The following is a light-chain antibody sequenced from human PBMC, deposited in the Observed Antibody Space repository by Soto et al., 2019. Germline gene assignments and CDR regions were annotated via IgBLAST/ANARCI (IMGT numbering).Light chain of an antibody. CDR3: QHYNSYSEA. CDR2: KAS. Sequence: DIQMTQSPATLSASVGDRVSITCLASQTISSWLAWYQQKPGKAPKLLIYKASTLKSGAPSRFSGSGSGTEFTLTISSLQPDDFATYYCQHYNSYSEAFGQGTKVDIK. J-gene: IGKJ1*01. CDR1: QTISSW. V-gene: IGKV1-5*03.